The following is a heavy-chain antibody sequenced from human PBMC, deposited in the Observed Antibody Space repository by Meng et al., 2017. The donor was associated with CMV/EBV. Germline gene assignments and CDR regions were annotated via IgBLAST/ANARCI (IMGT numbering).Heavy chain of an antibody. J-gene: IGHJ5*02. CDR3: ARGLGYCSSTSCYGRFDP. Sequence: ASVQVSCKASGYTFTSYDINWVRQATGQGLEWMGWMNPNSGNTGYAQKFQGRVTITRNTSISTAYMELSSLRSDDTAVYYCARGLGYCSSTSCYGRFDPWGQGTLVTVSS. D-gene: IGHD2-2*01. V-gene: IGHV1-8*03. CDR1: GYTFTSYD. CDR2: MNPNSGNT.